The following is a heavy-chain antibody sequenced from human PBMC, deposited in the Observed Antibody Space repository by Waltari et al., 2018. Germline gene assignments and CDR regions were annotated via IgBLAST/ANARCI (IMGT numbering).Heavy chain of an antibody. D-gene: IGHD6-13*01. J-gene: IGHJ4*02. Sequence: QVQLVQSGAEVKKTGASVNVSCKASGFTFSTHFMHWVRQAPGQGLEWMGIINPSGRITSYAQKFQGRVAMTRDTSTSTVYMELSSLRSEDTAVYYCARGAGKSSSWYFDYWGQGTLVTVSS. V-gene: IGHV1-46*01. CDR3: ARGAGKSSSWYFDY. CDR1: GFTFSTHF. CDR2: INPSGRIT.